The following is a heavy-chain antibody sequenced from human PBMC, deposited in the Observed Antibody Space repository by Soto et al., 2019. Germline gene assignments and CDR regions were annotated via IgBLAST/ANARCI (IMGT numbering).Heavy chain of an antibody. CDR1: GGSISNYY. J-gene: IGHJ4*02. V-gene: IGHV4-4*08. Sequence: SETLSLTCTVSGGSISNYYWSWIRQPPGKGLEWIGYIYSSGNTGYAQKFQGRVTMTRDTSITTAYMELSSLRSEDTAVYYCARSPRNWGFDYWGQGTLVTVSS. CDR3: ARSPRNWGFDY. D-gene: IGHD7-27*01. CDR2: IYSSGNT.